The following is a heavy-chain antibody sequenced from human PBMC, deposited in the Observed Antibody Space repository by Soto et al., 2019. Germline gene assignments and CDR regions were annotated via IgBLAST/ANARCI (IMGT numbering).Heavy chain of an antibody. Sequence: SETLSLTCTVSGGSISSGDYYWSWIRQPPGKGLEWIGYIYYSGSTYYNPSLKSRVTISVDTTKNQFSLKLSSVTAADTAAYYCARAGSSGWAPDYWGQGTLVTVSS. J-gene: IGHJ4*02. CDR1: GGSISSGDYY. D-gene: IGHD6-19*01. CDR2: IYYSGST. CDR3: ARAGSSGWAPDY. V-gene: IGHV4-30-4*02.